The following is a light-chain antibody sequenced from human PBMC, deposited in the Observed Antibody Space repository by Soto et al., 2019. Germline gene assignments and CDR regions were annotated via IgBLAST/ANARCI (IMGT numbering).Light chain of an antibody. J-gene: IGKJ1*01. CDR3: QQYNTRWT. V-gene: IGKV3-15*01. Sequence: EIVMTQSPATLSVSPGERATLSCRARQSVGSNLAWYQQKPGQAPRLLIYGASTRAAGIPARFSGSGSGTEFTLIISSLQSEDSAVYVCQQYNTRWTFGPGTKVEIK. CDR1: QSVGSN. CDR2: GAS.